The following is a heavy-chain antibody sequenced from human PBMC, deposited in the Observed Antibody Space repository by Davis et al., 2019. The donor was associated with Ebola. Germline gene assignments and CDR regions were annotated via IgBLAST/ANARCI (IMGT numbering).Heavy chain of an antibody. CDR1: GFTLRGHW. CDR3: ATAGEVSGWGEFVDY. D-gene: IGHD6-19*01. CDR2: IKQDGSDK. J-gene: IGHJ4*02. Sequence: GESLKIPCAASGFTLRGHWMNWVRQAPGKGLEWVANIKQDGSDKYYVDSVKGRFTISRDNAKNSLYLQMNTLRVEDTAVYYCATAGEVSGWGEFVDYWGQGVLVTVSS. V-gene: IGHV3-7*01.